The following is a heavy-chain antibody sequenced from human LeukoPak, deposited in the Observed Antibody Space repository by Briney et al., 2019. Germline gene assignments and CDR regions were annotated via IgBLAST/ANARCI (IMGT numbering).Heavy chain of an antibody. CDR2: IKQDGSEK. J-gene: IGHJ3*02. CDR3: ARDYGSGSYPDAFDI. V-gene: IGHV3-7*01. Sequence: GESLKISCKGSGYSFTRYWIGWVRQAPGKGLEWVANIKQDGSEKYYVDPVKGRFTISRDNAKNSLYLQMNSLRAEDTAVYYCARDYGSGSYPDAFDIWGQGTMVTVSS. D-gene: IGHD3-10*01. CDR1: GYSFTRYW.